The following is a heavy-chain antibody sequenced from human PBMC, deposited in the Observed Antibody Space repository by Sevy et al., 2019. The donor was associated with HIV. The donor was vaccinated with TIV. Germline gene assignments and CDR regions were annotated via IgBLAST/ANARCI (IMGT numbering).Heavy chain of an antibody. CDR3: AREEGANPHDY. D-gene: IGHD2-15*01. CDR1: GFTFSKYS. Sequence: GGSLRLSCAASGFTFSKYSMSWVRQPPGQGLEWVSTLSFGCGEINYADSVKGRFTISRDNSKSSVYLQTDNLRPGDTAGDYGAREEGANPHDYWGQGALVTVSS. V-gene: IGHV3-23*01. J-gene: IGHJ4*01. CDR2: LSFGCGEI.